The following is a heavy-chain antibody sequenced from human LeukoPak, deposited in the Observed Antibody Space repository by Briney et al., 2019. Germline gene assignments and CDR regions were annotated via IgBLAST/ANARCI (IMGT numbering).Heavy chain of an antibody. CDR2: ISGSAHKI. D-gene: IGHD1-7*01. CDR1: GITFSNYA. CDR3: ARDAGRTLDL. J-gene: IGHJ2*01. V-gene: IGHV3-23*01. Sequence: PGGSLRLSCVASGITFSNYAVSWVRQAPEKGLDWVSVISGSAHKIRYADSVKGRFTISRDNTKNSLYLQMNSLRAEDTALYYCARDAGRTLDLWGRGTLVTVSS.